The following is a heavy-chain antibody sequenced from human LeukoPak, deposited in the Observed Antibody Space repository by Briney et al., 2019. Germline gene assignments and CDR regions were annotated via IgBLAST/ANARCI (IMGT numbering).Heavy chain of an antibody. V-gene: IGHV4-39*07. J-gene: IGHJ6*02. Sequence: SETLSLTCTVSGGSISSSSYYWGWIRQPPGKGLEWIGSIYYSGSTNYNPSLKSRVTISVDTSKNQFSLKLSSVTAADTAVYYCASWLEGPYYYGMDVWGQGTTVTVSS. CDR2: IYYSGST. D-gene: IGHD5-12*01. CDR3: ASWLEGPYYYGMDV. CDR1: GGSISSSSYY.